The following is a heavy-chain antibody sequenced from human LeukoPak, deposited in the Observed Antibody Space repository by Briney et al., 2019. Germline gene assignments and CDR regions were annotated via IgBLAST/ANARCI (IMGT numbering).Heavy chain of an antibody. CDR3: AVTPIQANYFDY. CDR2: IYYSGST. D-gene: IGHD1-1*01. V-gene: IGHV4-59*01. CDR1: GGSISSYY. Sequence: SETLSLTCTVSGGSISSYYWSWIRQPPGKGLEWIGYIYYSGSTNYYPSLKSRGTISVDTSKNQFSLKLSSVTAADTAVYYCAVTPIQANYFDYWGQGTLVTVSS. J-gene: IGHJ4*02.